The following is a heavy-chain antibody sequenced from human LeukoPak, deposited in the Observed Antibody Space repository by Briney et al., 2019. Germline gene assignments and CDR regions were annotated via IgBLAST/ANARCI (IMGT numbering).Heavy chain of an antibody. CDR3: ARHDSLSGYCSGGSCYGY. CDR1: GYSFTSYW. CDR2: IYPGDSDT. Sequence: GESLKISCKGSGYSFTSYWIGWVRQMPGKGLEWMGIIYPGDSDTRYSPSFRGQVTISADKSISTAYLQWSSLKASDTAMYYCARHDSLSGYCSGGSCYGYWGQGTLVTVSS. J-gene: IGHJ4*02. D-gene: IGHD2-15*01. V-gene: IGHV5-51*01.